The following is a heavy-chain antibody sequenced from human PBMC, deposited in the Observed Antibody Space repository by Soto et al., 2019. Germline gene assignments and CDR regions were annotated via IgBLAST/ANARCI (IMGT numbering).Heavy chain of an antibody. CDR2: LRIGGSIT. D-gene: IGHD2-2*01. J-gene: IGHJ4*02. CDR3: AKENPSTGYCSSTSCYGYFDY. V-gene: IGHV3-23*01. Sequence: EVQLLESGGGLVRPGGSLRLSCAASGFTFSNYAMSWVRQAPGKGLEWVSTLRIGGSITYYADSVKGRFTVSRDNSKNTLYLQMNSLRAEDTAVYYCAKENPSTGYCSSTSCYGYFDYWGQGTLVTVSS. CDR1: GFTFSNYA.